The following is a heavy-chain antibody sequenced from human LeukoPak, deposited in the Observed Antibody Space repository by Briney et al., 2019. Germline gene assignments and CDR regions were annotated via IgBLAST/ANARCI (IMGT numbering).Heavy chain of an antibody. Sequence: GESLQISCQGSGYSFTSYWISWVRQMPGKGLEWMGRIDPSDSDIKYSPSFQGHVTISADKSISTAYLQWSSLKASDTAMYYCASLVVVAANNWFDPWGQGTLVTVSS. CDR1: GYSFTSYW. D-gene: IGHD2-15*01. CDR2: IDPSDSDI. CDR3: ASLVVVAANNWFDP. V-gene: IGHV5-10-1*01. J-gene: IGHJ5*02.